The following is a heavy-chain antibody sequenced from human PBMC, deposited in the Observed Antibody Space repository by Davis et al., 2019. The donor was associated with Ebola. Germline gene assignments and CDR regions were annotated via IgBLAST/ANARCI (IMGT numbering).Heavy chain of an antibody. CDR3: AKARNEYSYGTY. CDR2: ISGSGGST. D-gene: IGHD5-18*01. J-gene: IGHJ4*02. V-gene: IGHV3-23*01. CDR1: EFTFSSYA. Sequence: GGSLRLSCAASEFTFSSYAMSWVRQAPGKGLEWVSAISGSGGSTYYADSVKGRFTISRDNSKNTLYLQMNSLRAEDTAVYYCAKARNEYSYGTYWGQGTLVTVSS.